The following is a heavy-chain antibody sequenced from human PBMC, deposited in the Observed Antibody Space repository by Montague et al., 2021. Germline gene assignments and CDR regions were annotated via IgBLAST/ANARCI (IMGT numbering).Heavy chain of an antibody. CDR2: IKYDGSRT. J-gene: IGHJ5*02. CDR1: GFTFSNYW. V-gene: IGHV3-74*01. Sequence: SLRLSCAASGFTFSNYWMPWVRQAPGKGLVWVSPIKYDGSRTDYADSVKGRFTISRDNAKNTLYLQMNRLRVDDTAVYYCARSAFAEALDPWGQGTLVTVSS. CDR3: ARSAFAEALDP.